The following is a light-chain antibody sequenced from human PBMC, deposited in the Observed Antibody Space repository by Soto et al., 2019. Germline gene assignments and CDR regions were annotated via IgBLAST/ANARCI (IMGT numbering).Light chain of an antibody. CDR2: GAS. CDR1: QSISGN. Sequence: EIVITQSPATLPVSPGEGGTLSCRASQSISGNLAWYQQKPGQSPRLLIFGASIRATGIPARFSGSGSGTEFTLTIGSLQSEDCALYYCQQYNNWPGTFGQGTKVDIK. J-gene: IGKJ1*01. CDR3: QQYNNWPGT. V-gene: IGKV3-15*01.